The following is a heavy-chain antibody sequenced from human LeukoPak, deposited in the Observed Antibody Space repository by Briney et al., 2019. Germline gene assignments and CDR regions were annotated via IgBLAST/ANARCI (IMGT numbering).Heavy chain of an antibody. V-gene: IGHV3-48*03. J-gene: IGHJ4*02. CDR1: GFTFSSYE. CDR3: AREEVYHTTNLYTFDY. CDR2: ISSSGSTI. Sequence: GGSLRLSCAASGFTFSSYEMNWVRQAPGKGLEWVSYISSSGSTIYYADSVKGRFTISRDNSKNTLYLQMNSLRAEDTAVYYCAREEVYHTTNLYTFDYWGQGTLVTVSS. D-gene: IGHD2-8*01.